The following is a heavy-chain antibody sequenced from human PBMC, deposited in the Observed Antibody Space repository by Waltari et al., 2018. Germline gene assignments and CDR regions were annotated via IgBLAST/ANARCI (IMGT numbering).Heavy chain of an antibody. CDR2: ISWDGGST. CDR1: GFTFDDYT. Sequence: EVQLVESGGVVVQPGGSLRLSCAASGFTFDDYTMHWVRQAPGKGLEWCSLISWDGGSTYYADSVKCRFTISRDNSKNSLYLQMNSLRTEDTALYYCAKGGDYSNYVFDYWGQGTLVTVSS. V-gene: IGHV3-43*01. D-gene: IGHD4-4*01. CDR3: AKGGDYSNYVFDY. J-gene: IGHJ4*02.